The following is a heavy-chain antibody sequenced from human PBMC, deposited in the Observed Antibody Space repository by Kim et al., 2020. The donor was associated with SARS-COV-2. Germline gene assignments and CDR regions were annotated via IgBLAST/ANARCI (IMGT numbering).Heavy chain of an antibody. V-gene: IGHV1-2*02. CDR2: INPYSGDT. D-gene: IGHD3-3*01. Sequence: ASVKVSCKASGYTFTDYYIHWVRQAPGQGLEWMGWINPYSGDTNYAQKFQGRVTMTRYTSISTPYVELSSLRSDDTAVYYCARSAHFWSGHYLDFWGQGTLITVSP. J-gene: IGHJ4*02. CDR3: ARSAHFWSGHYLDF. CDR1: GYTFTDYY.